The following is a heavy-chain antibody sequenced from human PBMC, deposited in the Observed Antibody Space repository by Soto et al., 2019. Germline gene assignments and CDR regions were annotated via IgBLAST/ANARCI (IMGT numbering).Heavy chain of an antibody. J-gene: IGHJ5*01. CDR2: INHSGRV. CDR1: GGSFSCHS. Sequence: SATLSLTCAVYGGSFSCHSWTWIRQSPGKGLEWIGDINHSGRVNYSPSLKSRVTISLDTSKNQFSLTLSAVTAADTAMYYCSTRAYDTNGYYRFDPWGQGTLVTVSS. D-gene: IGHD3-22*01. V-gene: IGHV4-34*01. CDR3: STRAYDTNGYYRFDP.